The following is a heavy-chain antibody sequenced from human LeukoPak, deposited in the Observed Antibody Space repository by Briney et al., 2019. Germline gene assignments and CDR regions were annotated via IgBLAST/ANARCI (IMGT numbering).Heavy chain of an antibody. Sequence: SETLSLTCTVSGGSIRSYYWSWIRQPPGKGLEWIGYIYYSGSTTYNPSLKSRVTISVDTSKNQFSLKLSSVTAADTAVYYCARSDPTYYYGSSGYTFDYWGQGTLVTVSS. CDR3: ARSDPTYYYGSSGYTFDY. CDR2: IYYSGST. V-gene: IGHV4-59*01. D-gene: IGHD3-22*01. CDR1: GGSIRSYY. J-gene: IGHJ4*02.